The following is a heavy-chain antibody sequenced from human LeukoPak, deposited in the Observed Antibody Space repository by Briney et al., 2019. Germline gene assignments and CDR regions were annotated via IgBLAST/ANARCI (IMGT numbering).Heavy chain of an antibody. CDR2: INPSGGST. V-gene: IGHV1-46*01. Sequence: ASVKVSCKASGYTFTSYYMHWVRQAPGQGLEWMGIINPSGGSTSYAQKFQGRVTMTEDTSTDTAYMELSSLRSEDTAVYYCATVRSMVRGVIKPLTLKFDYWGQGTLVTVSS. CDR3: ATVRSMVRGVIKPLTLKFDY. J-gene: IGHJ4*02. CDR1: GYTFTSYY. D-gene: IGHD3-10*01.